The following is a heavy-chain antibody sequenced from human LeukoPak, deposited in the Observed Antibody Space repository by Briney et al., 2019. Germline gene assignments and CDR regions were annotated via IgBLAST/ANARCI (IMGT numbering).Heavy chain of an antibody. D-gene: IGHD2-15*01. CDR1: GFSFRSYD. CDR3: ARVSKVKVAATRIDY. Sequence: PGGSLRLSCSASGFSFRSYDMQWVRQAPGKGLEWVAVIWYDGSNKYYADSVKGRFTISRDNSKNTLYLQMNSLRAEDTAVYYCARVSKVKVAATRIDYWGQGTLVTVSS. J-gene: IGHJ4*02. V-gene: IGHV3-33*08. CDR2: IWYDGSNK.